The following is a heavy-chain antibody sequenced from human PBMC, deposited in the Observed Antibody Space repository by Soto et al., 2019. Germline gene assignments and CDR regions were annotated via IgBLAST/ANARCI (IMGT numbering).Heavy chain of an antibody. Sequence: SETLSLTCTVSGGSISSYYWSWIRQPPGKGLEWIGYIYYSGSTNYNPSLKSRVTISVDTSKNQFSLKLSSVTAADTAVYYCAMRYCGTLDTWGQGTLFTVSS. D-gene: IGHD1-26*01. V-gene: IGHV4-59*08. CDR1: GGSISSYY. J-gene: IGHJ5*02. CDR2: IYYSGST. CDR3: AMRYCGTLDT.